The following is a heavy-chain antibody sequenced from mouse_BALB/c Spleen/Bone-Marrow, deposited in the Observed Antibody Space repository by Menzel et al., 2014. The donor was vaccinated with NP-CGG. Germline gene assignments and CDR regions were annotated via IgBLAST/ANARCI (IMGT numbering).Heavy chain of an antibody. CDR1: GFNLKEYY. D-gene: IGHD1-3*01. CDR3: VRSPGEVNY. CDR2: IAPAYSNC. V-gene: IGHV14-3*02. Sequence: VPLQQSGAELVKPGASVKLSCTASGFNLKEYYMHWVKQRPEQSLEWIGRIAPAYSNCQYDPKFQGKATITADTSSKTGFLQLSSLTLEDTSVYFLVRSPGEVNYLCQGTLVTVSA. J-gene: IGHJ3*01.